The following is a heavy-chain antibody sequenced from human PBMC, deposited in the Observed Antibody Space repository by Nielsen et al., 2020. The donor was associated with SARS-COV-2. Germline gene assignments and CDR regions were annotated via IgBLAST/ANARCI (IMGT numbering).Heavy chain of an antibody. Sequence: GESLKISCKGSGYGFTSYWISWVRQMPGKGLEWMGRIDPSDSYTNYSPSFQGHVTISADKSISTAYLQWSSLKASDTAMYYCAILNSYSTYYDYWGQGTLVTVSS. CDR1: GYGFTSYW. J-gene: IGHJ4*02. V-gene: IGHV5-10-1*01. CDR3: AILNSYSTYYDY. CDR2: IDPSDSYT. D-gene: IGHD6-13*01.